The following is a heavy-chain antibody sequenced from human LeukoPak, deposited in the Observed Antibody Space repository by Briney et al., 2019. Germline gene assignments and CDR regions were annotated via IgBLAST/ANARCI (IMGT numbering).Heavy chain of an antibody. Sequence: GGSLRLSCAASGFTFSSYAMNWVRQAPGKRLGWVSSISSSSGYIYYADSVKGRFTISRDNAKNSLYLQMNSLRAEDTAVYYCARALRGATGAFDVWAKGQWSPSLQ. CDR1: GFTFSSYA. CDR3: ARALRGATGAFDV. D-gene: IGHD1-26*01. V-gene: IGHV3-21*01. J-gene: IGHJ3*01. CDR2: ISSSSGYI.